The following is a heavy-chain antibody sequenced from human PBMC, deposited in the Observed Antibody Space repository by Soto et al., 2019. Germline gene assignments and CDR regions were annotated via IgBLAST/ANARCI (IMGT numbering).Heavy chain of an antibody. V-gene: IGHV3-30-3*01. CDR2: ISYDGSNK. CDR1: GFTFSSYA. D-gene: IGHD6-13*01. Sequence: LRLSCAASGFTFSSYAMHWVRQAPGKGLEWVAVISYDGSNKYYADSVKGRFTISRDNSKNTLYLQMNSLRAEDTAVYYCARDFMIAAARRAFDIWGQGTMVTVSS. J-gene: IGHJ3*02. CDR3: ARDFMIAAARRAFDI.